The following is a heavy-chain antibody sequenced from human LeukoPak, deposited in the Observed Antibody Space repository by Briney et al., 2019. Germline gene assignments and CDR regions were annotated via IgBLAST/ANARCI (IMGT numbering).Heavy chain of an antibody. CDR1: GFSISSDYY. CDR3: ARDGGIAVAGGAFDI. D-gene: IGHD6-19*01. CDR2: IYHDGST. V-gene: IGHV4-38-2*02. J-gene: IGHJ3*02. Sequence: SETLSLTCNVLGFSISSDYYWGWIRQPPGEGLEWTATIYHDGSTYYNPSLKGRVISLDTSKNQFSLTLTYVTAADTAVYYCARDGGIAVAGGAFDIWGQGTMVTVSS.